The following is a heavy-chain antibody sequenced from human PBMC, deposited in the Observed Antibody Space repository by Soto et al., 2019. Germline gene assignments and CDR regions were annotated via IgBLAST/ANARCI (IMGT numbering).Heavy chain of an antibody. J-gene: IGHJ6*02. V-gene: IGHV3-11*01. Sequence: QVQLVESGGGLVKPGGSLRLSCVASGLTFSDCYMNWIRQAPGKGLERVSYISSSGSSINYAGSVKGRFTISRDNAKNSLYLQMNSLRAEDTAMYYCARVRFGEWGYAMDVWGQGTTVTVSS. CDR1: GLTFSDCY. CDR3: ARVRFGEWGYAMDV. D-gene: IGHD3-10*01. CDR2: ISSSGSSI.